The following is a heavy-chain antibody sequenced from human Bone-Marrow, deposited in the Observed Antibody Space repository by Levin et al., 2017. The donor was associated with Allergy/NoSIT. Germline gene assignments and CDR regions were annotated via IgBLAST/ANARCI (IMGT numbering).Heavy chain of an antibody. CDR3: ARPSGGCGSVNCVGAFDI. CDR2: IKSDGSDI. D-gene: IGHD2-15*01. Sequence: GESLKISCAASGFTFSSYWMHWVRQAPGKGLVWVSRIKSDGSDISYADSVKGRFTISRDNAKNTLYLQMNSLRAEDTAVYYCARPSGGCGSVNCVGAFDIWGQGTMVTVSS. CDR1: GFTFSSYW. V-gene: IGHV3-74*01. J-gene: IGHJ3*02.